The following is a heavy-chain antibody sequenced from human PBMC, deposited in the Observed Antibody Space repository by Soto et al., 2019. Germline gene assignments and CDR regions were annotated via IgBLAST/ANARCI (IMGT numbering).Heavy chain of an antibody. CDR2: ISYDGSNK. CDR3: AKDHESSGYLDY. CDR1: GFTFSSYG. J-gene: IGHJ4*02. D-gene: IGHD3-22*01. V-gene: IGHV3-30*18. Sequence: GGSLRLSCAASGFTFSSYGMHWVRQAPGKGLEWVAVISYDGSNKYYADSVKGRFTISRDNSKNTLYLQMNSLRAEDTAVYYCAKDHESSGYLDYWGQGTLVTVSS.